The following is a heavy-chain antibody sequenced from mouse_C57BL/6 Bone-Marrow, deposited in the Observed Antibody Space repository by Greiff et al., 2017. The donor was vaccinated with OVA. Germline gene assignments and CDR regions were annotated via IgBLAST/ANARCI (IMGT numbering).Heavy chain of an antibody. V-gene: IGHV5-15*01. CDR2: ISNLAYSI. CDR3: ASYYGYDGAMDY. J-gene: IGHJ4*01. D-gene: IGHD2-2*01. CDR1: GFTFSDYG. Sequence: EVKLMESGGGLVQPGGSLKLSCAASGFTFSDYGMAWVRQAPRKGPEGVAFISNLAYSIYYADTVTGRFTISRENAKNTLYLEMSSLRSEDTAMYYCASYYGYDGAMDYWGQGTSVTVSS.